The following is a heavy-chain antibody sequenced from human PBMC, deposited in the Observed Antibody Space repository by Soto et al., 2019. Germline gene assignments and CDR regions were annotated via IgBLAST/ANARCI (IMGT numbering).Heavy chain of an antibody. CDR2: ISWNSGSI. CDR3: AKDPIRGLYYFDY. J-gene: IGHJ4*02. CDR1: GFTFDDYA. V-gene: IGHV3-9*01. Sequence: EVQLVESGGGLVQPGRSLRLSCAASGFTFDDYAMHWVRQAPGKGLEWVSGISWNSGSIGYADSVKGRFTISRDNAKNSLYLQMNSLRAEDTALYYCAKDPIRGLYYFDYWGQGTLVTVSS. D-gene: IGHD3-10*01.